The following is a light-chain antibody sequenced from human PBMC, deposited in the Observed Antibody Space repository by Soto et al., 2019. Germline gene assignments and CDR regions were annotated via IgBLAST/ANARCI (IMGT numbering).Light chain of an antibody. Sequence: VWTQSPGTLSLSPGERATLSCRASQSVSSNYLAWYQQKPGQAPRPLIYGASSRATGIPDRFSGSGAGTDFTLTISRLESEDFAVYYCQQYGSSPWTFGQGTKV. CDR3: QQYGSSPWT. CDR2: GAS. V-gene: IGKV3-20*01. J-gene: IGKJ1*01. CDR1: QSVSSNY.